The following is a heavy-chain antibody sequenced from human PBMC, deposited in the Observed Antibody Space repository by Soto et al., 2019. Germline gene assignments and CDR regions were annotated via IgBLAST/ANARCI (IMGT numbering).Heavy chain of an antibody. V-gene: IGHV4-4*02. CDR3: ARDTVVVVPAAKLGAFDI. J-gene: IGHJ3*02. CDR1: GGSISSSNW. D-gene: IGHD2-2*01. Sequence: SETLSLTCAVSGGSISSSNWWSWVRQPPGKGLEWIGEIYHSGSTNYNPSLKSRVTISVDKSKNQFSLKLSSVTAADTAVYYCARDTVVVVPAAKLGAFDIWGQGTMVT. CDR2: IYHSGST.